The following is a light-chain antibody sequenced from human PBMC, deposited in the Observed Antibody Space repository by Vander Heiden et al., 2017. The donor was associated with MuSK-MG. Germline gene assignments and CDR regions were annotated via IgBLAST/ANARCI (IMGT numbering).Light chain of an antibody. CDR2: EVS. Sequence: QSALTQPASVSGSPGQSITISCTGTSSDVGSYSLVSWYQQHPGKAPKLMIYEVSKRPSGVSSRFSGSKSGNTASLTISGLQAEDETDYYCCSYAGSNTPYVFGSGTTVTVL. J-gene: IGLJ1*01. V-gene: IGLV2-23*02. CDR1: SSDVGSYSL. CDR3: CSYAGSNTPYV.